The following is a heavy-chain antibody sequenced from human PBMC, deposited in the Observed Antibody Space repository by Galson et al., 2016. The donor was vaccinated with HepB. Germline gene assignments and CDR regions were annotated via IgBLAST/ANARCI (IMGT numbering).Heavy chain of an antibody. D-gene: IGHD3-3*01. J-gene: IGHJ6*02. CDR3: ARDPGDDFWSGYPRPYYYGMDV. V-gene: IGHV3-53*01. CDR2: VDSVGNT. Sequence: SLRLSCAASGFSFTYYWMSWVRQAPGKGLEWVSVVDSVGNTYYAESVKGRFTISRDNFKNMLHLQMTRLRAEDTAVYYCARDPGDDFWSGYPRPYYYGMDVWGQGTTVTVSS. CDR1: GFSFTYYW.